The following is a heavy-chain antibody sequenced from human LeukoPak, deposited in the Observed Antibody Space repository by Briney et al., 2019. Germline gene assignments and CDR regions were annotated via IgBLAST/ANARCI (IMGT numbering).Heavy chain of an antibody. CDR3: ARDDNGDYVWAFDI. CDR2: IYYSGST. Sequence: SETLSLTCTVSGGSISSYYWSWIRQPPGKGLEWIGYIYYSGSTNYIPSLKSRVTISVDTSKNQFSLKLSSVTAADTAVYYCARDDNGDYVWAFDIWGQGTMVTVSS. CDR1: GGSISSYY. D-gene: IGHD4-17*01. V-gene: IGHV4-59*01. J-gene: IGHJ3*02.